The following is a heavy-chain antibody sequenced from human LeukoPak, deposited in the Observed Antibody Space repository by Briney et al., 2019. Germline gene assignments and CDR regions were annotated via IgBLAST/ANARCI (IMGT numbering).Heavy chain of an antibody. CDR3: ASIAVAGTVPYYFDY. CDR1: GFTFSNYG. Sequence: GGSLRLSCAASGFTFSNYGMSWVRQAPGKGLEWVSVISGSGANTYYADSVKGRFTISRDNAKNSLYLQMNSLRAEDTAVYYCASIAVAGTVPYYFDYWGQGTLVTVSS. CDR2: ISGSGANT. D-gene: IGHD6-19*01. V-gene: IGHV3-23*01. J-gene: IGHJ4*02.